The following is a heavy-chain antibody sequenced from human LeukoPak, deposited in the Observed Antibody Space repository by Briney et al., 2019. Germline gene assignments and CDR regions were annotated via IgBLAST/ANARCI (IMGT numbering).Heavy chain of an antibody. J-gene: IGHJ4*02. Sequence: KAGGSLRLSCAASGLTFSSYSMNWVRQAPGKGLEWVSSISSSSSYIYYADSVEGRFTISRDNAKNTLYLQMNSLRAEDAAVYYCAKDKEGIFWSGYLAYFDYWGQGTLVTVSS. CDR2: ISSSSSYI. CDR3: AKDKEGIFWSGYLAYFDY. CDR1: GLTFSSYS. V-gene: IGHV3-21*01. D-gene: IGHD3-3*01.